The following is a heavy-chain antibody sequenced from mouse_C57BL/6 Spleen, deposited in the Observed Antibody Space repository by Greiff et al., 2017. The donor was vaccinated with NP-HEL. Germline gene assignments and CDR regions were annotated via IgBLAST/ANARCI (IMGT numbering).Heavy chain of an antibody. J-gene: IGHJ2*01. CDR1: GYTFTSYW. CDR3: ARSVTTVVATGYFDY. V-gene: IGHV1-52*01. Sequence: QVQLQQPGAELVRPGSSVKLSCKASGYTFTSYWMHWVKQRPIQGLEWIGNIDPSDSETHYNQKFKDKATLTVDKSSSTAYMQLSSLTSEDSAVYYCARSVTTVVATGYFDYWGQGTTLTVS. D-gene: IGHD1-1*01. CDR2: IDPSDSET.